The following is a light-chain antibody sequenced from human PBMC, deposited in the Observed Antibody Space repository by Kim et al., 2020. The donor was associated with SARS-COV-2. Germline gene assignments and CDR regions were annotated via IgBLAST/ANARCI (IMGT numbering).Light chain of an antibody. CDR2: KSS. J-gene: IGKJ2*01. CDR3: QQYNIYPVT. V-gene: IGKV1-5*03. Sequence: SASVGDRVTITCRASQSISSWLAWYQQKPGKAPKLLIYKSSSLESGVPSRFSGSGSGTEFTLTISSLQPDDFATYYCQQYNIYPVTFGQGTKLEI. CDR1: QSISSW.